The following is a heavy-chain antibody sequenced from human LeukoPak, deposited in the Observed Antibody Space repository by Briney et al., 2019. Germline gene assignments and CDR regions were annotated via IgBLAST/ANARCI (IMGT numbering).Heavy chain of an antibody. CDR1: GFTFSTYS. V-gene: IGHV3-21*01. D-gene: IGHD6-19*01. J-gene: IGHJ4*02. CDR3: AREVSGWYYFDY. Sequence: GGSLRLSCAASGFTFSTYSMNWVRQAPGKGLEWVSSISSGSTYISYADSVKGRFTISRDNAKSSLYLQMNSLRAEDTAVYYCAREVSGWYYFDYWGQGTLVTVSS. CDR2: ISSGSTYI.